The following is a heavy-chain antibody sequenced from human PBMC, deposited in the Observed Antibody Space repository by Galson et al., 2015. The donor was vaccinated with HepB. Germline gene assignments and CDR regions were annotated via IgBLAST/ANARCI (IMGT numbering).Heavy chain of an antibody. V-gene: IGHV1-46*01. J-gene: IGHJ6*02. CDR3: ARGTWQQPPHYYYGMDV. Sequence: SVKVSCKASGYTFTSYYMHWVRQAPGQGLEWMGIINPSGGSTSYAQKFQGRVTMTRDTSTSTVYMELSSLRSEDTAVYYCARGTWQQPPHYYYGMDVWGQGTTVTVSS. CDR1: GYTFTSYY. D-gene: IGHD6-13*01. CDR2: INPSGGST.